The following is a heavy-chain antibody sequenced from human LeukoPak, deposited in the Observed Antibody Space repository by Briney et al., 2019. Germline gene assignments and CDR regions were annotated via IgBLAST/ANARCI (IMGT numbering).Heavy chain of an antibody. CDR3: ARGHYDVLAASYKWTPDY. Sequence: GGSLRLSCATSGFTFVDFGLSWVRRAPGKGLEWVSSITSGGDYIYYADSVKGRFTTSRDNAKNSLSLQLNSLRVEDTAVYYCARGHYDVLAASYKWTPDYWGQGTLVTVSS. J-gene: IGHJ4*02. CDR2: ITSGGDYI. V-gene: IGHV3-21*01. D-gene: IGHD3-9*01. CDR1: GFTFVDFG.